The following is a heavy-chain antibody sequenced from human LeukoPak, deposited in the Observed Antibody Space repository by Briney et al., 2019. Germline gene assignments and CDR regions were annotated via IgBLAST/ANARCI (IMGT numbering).Heavy chain of an antibody. CDR3: AKYTSGTSYRGLDQ. D-gene: IGHD3-10*01. CDR2: IYSGGST. CDR1: GFTVSSNY. Sequence: PGGSLRLSCAASGFTVSSNYMSWVRQAPGKELEWVSVIYSGGSTYYADSVKGRFTISRDDSKNTVYLQMNSLRAEDTAVYSCAKYTSGTSYRGLDQWGQGTLVTVSS. V-gene: IGHV3-53*01. J-gene: IGHJ4*02.